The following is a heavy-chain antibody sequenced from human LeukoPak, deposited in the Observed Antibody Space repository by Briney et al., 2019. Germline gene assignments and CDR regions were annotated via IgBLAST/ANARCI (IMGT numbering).Heavy chain of an antibody. Sequence: PSETLSLTCTVSGGSISSYYWSWIRQPPGKGLEWIGYIYYSGSTNYNPSLKSRVTISVDTSKNQFSLKLSSVTAADTAVYYCARDLSSGHWPDAFDIWGQGTMVTVSS. CDR3: ARDLSSGHWPDAFDI. V-gene: IGHV4-59*01. CDR2: IYYSGST. CDR1: GGSISSYY. J-gene: IGHJ3*02. D-gene: IGHD3-22*01.